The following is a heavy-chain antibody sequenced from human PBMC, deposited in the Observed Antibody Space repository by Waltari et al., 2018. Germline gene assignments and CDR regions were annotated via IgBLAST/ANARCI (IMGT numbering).Heavy chain of an antibody. CDR2: ISASGSTT. V-gene: IGHV3-23*01. Sequence: EVQLLESGGGLVQPGGSLRLSCAVSGFTLSDFAMSWVRQAPGKGLEWVSAISASGSTTHYAESVKGRVTISRDNPKDTLFLQMNSLRAEDTAVYYCVKDPSTWIGYVSQDYWGQGILVTVSS. D-gene: IGHD5-12*01. CDR1: GFTLSDFA. J-gene: IGHJ4*02. CDR3: VKDPSTWIGYVSQDY.